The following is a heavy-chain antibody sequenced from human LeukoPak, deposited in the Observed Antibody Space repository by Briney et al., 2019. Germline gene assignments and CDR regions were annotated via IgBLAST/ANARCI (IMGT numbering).Heavy chain of an antibody. CDR1: GFTFSTSA. V-gene: IGHV3-23*01. CDR3: AKDVSTVIYYHGMDV. D-gene: IGHD2-2*01. J-gene: IGHJ6*02. CDR2: ISTSGTT. Sequence: PGGSLRLSCAVSGFTFSTSAMTWVRQAPGKGLEWVSRISTSGTTYYADSVKGRFTISRDNSKNTLYLQMNSLRAEDTAVYYCAKDVSTVIYYHGMDVWGQGTTVTVSS.